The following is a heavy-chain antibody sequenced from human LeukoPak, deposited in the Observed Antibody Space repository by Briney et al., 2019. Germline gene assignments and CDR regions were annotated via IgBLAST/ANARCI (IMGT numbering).Heavy chain of an antibody. V-gene: IGHV1-69*05. Sequence: GSSVKLSCTASGGTFSSYAISWVRQAPGHGLEWMGRIIPIFGTANYAQKFQGRVTITTDESTSTAYMELSSLRSDYTAASYTAMTSARFRRNWYDHWGQGTLVTVSS. J-gene: IGHJ5*02. CDR1: GGTFSSYA. CDR3: AMTSARFRRNWYDH. CDR2: IIPIFGTA. D-gene: IGHD2-21*01.